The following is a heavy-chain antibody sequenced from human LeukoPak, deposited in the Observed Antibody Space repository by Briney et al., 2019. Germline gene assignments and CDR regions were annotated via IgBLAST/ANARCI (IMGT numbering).Heavy chain of an antibody. V-gene: IGHV3-15*01. CDR1: GFTFSNAW. CDR2: IKSKTDGGTT. D-gene: IGHD3-22*01. CDR3: TTLPPPYYYDSSVHAFDI. Sequence: GGSLRLSCAASGFTFSNAWMSWVRQAPGKGLEWVGRIKSKTDGGTTDYAAPVKGRFTISRDDSKNTLYLQMNSLKTEDTAVYYCTTLPPPYYYDSSVHAFDIWGQGTMVTVSS. J-gene: IGHJ3*02.